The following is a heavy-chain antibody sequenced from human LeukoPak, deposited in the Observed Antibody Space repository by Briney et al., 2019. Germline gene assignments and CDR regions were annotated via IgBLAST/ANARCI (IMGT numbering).Heavy chain of an antibody. CDR1: GGSLSTHH. Sequence: SETLSLTCVVSGGSLSTHHWSWIRQSPGRGLEWIGYVSDSGSTNYNPSLKSRVTISVDTSKNQFSLMLSSVTAADTAVYYCARGYDSSAYYPFNYWGQGTLVTVSS. CDR3: ARGYDSSAYYPFNY. J-gene: IGHJ4*02. D-gene: IGHD3-22*01. V-gene: IGHV4-59*11. CDR2: VSDSGST.